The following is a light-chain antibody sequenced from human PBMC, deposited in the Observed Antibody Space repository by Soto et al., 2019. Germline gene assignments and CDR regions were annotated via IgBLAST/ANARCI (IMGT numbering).Light chain of an antibody. CDR3: QKYNSAPRT. J-gene: IGKJ1*01. Sequence: DIQMTLSPSSLSASVGDRVTITCRASQGIANYLAWYQHKPGKVPNLLIYAASTLQSGVPSRFSGGGSGTDFTLTISSLQPEDVATYYCQKYNSAPRTFGQGTKVEIK. CDR2: AAS. V-gene: IGKV1-27*01. CDR1: QGIANY.